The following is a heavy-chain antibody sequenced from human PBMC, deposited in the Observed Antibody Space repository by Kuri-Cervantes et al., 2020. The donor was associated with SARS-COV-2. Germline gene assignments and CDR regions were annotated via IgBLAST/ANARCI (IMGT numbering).Heavy chain of an antibody. D-gene: IGHD6-13*01. Sequence: ESLKISCAASGFTFSSYSMNWVRQPPGKGLEWIGSIYHSGSTYYNPSLKSRVTISVDTSKNQFSLKLSSVTAADTAVYYCARHLSSSSSQDWGQGTLVTVSS. CDR1: GFTFSSYSMN. J-gene: IGHJ4*02. V-gene: IGHV4-39*01. CDR2: IYHSGST. CDR3: ARHLSSSSSQD.